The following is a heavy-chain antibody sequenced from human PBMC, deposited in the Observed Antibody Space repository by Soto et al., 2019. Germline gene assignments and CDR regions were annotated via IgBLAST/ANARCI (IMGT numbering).Heavy chain of an antibody. V-gene: IGHV4-39*01. J-gene: IGHJ4*02. CDR1: GGSVSSSRYY. Sequence: PSETLSLTCTLSGGSVSSSRYYWGWVRQPPGKGLEWIGSVYYSGSTYYNPSLESRVTISVDKSKNQFSLKLMSLSAADTAVYYCGRLEGLATISYYFDYWGQGALVTVSS. CDR2: VYYSGST. CDR3: GRLEGLATISYYFDY. D-gene: IGHD3-9*01.